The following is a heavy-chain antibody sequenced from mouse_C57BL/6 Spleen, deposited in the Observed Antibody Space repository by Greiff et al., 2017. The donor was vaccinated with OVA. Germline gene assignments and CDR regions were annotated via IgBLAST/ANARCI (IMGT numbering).Heavy chain of an antibody. CDR2: ISYDGSN. CDR1: GYSITSGYY. CDR3: ARTVDAMDY. D-gene: IGHD1-1*01. J-gene: IGHJ4*01. V-gene: IGHV3-6*01. Sequence: EVKVEESGPGLVKPSQSLSLTCSVTGYSITSGYYWNWIRQFPGNKLEWMGYISYDGSNNYNPSLKNRISITRDTSKNQFFLKLNSVTTEDTATYYCARTVDAMDYWGQGTSVTVSS.